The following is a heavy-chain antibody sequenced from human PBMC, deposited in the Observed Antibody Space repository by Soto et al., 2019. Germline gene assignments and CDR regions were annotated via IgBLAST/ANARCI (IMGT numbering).Heavy chain of an antibody. V-gene: IGHV3-23*01. CDR3: ASIFIGSYGFWDYFDY. CDR1: GFTFSSYA. J-gene: IGHJ4*02. D-gene: IGHD5-18*01. Sequence: PGGSLRLSCAASGFTFSSYAMSWVRQAPGKGLEWVSAISGSGGNTYFADSVKGRFTISRDNPKNTVYVQMNSLRAEDTAIYYCASIFIGSYGFWDYFDYWGQGTLVTVSS. CDR2: ISGSGGNT.